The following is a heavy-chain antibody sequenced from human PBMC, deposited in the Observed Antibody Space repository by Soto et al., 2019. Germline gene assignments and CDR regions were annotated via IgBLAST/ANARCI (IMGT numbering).Heavy chain of an antibody. V-gene: IGHV3-66*01. CDR3: ARDGECRSGSCSPNDAFDI. D-gene: IGHD2-15*01. CDR2: IYSGGST. Sequence: EVQLVESGGGLVQPGGSLRLSCAASGFTVSSNYMSWVRQAPGKGLEWVSVIYSGGSTYYADSVKGRFTISRDNSKNTLYLQMNSLRAEDTAVYYCARDGECRSGSCSPNDAFDIWGQGTMVTVSS. CDR1: GFTVSSNY. J-gene: IGHJ3*02.